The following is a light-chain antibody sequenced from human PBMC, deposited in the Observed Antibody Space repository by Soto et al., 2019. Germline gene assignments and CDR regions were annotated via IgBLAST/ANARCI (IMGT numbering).Light chain of an antibody. V-gene: IGLV2-23*02. CDR3: CSYAGSRTFPSV. Sequence: QSVLTQPASVSGSPGQSITISCTGTSSDVGSYNLVSWYQQHPGKAPKLMIYEVSKRPSGVSNRFSGSKSGNTASLTISGLQAEDEVDYYCCSYAGSRTFPSVFGTGTKVTDL. CDR1: SSDVGSYNL. CDR2: EVS. J-gene: IGLJ1*01.